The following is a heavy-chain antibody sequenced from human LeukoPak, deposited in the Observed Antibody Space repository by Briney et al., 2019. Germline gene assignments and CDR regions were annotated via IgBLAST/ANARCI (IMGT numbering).Heavy chain of an antibody. CDR1: GDSVSSNSFA. CDR2: TYYRSKWYY. V-gene: IGHV6-1*01. Sequence: SQTLSLTCAISGDSVSSNSFAWNWIRQSPSRGLEWLGRTYYRSKWYYDYSLSVKSRITINPDTSNNQFSLHLNSVTPEDTAVYFCAREGPGFDPWGLGTLVTVSS. J-gene: IGHJ5*02. CDR3: AREGPGFDP. D-gene: IGHD1-14*01.